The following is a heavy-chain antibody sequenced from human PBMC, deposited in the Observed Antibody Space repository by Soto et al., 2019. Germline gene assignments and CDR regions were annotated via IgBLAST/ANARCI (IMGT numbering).Heavy chain of an antibody. CDR2: ISYDGSNK. CDR3: ARVSDP. CDR1: GFTFSSYA. J-gene: IGHJ5*02. V-gene: IGHV3-30-3*01. Sequence: QVQLVESGGGVVQPGRSLRLSCAASGFTFSSYAMHWVRQAPGKGLEWVAVISYDGSNKYYADSVKGRFTISRDNSKNTLYLQMNSLRAGDTAVYYCARVSDPWGQGTLVTVSS.